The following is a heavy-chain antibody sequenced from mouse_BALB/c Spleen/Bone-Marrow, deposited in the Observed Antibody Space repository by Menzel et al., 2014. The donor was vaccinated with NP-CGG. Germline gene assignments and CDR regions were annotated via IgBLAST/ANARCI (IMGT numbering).Heavy chain of an antibody. CDR2: INPSSGYT. J-gene: IGHJ3*01. CDR3: AAGYYGNSGWFAY. CDR1: CYTFTSYT. V-gene: IGHV1-4*01. Sequence: QVQLKQSGAELARPGASVKMSCKASCYTFTSYTMHWVKQRPGQGLEWIGYINPSSGYTNYNQKFKDKATLTADKSSSTAYMQLSSLTSEDSAVYYCAAGYYGNSGWFAYWGQGTLVTVSA. D-gene: IGHD2-1*01.